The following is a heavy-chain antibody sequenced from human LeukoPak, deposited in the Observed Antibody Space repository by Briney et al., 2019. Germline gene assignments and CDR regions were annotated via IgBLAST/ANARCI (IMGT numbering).Heavy chain of an antibody. CDR1: GYSFTSYW. D-gene: IGHD6-19*01. V-gene: IGHV5-51*01. CDR2: IYPGDSDT. CDR3: ARSIAVAEYYFDY. Sequence: GESLKISCKGSGYSFTSYWIGWVRQMPGKGLEWMGIIYPGDSDTRYSPSFQGQVTISADKSISTAYLQRSSLKASDTAMYYCARSIAVAEYYFDYWGQGTLVTVSS. J-gene: IGHJ4*02.